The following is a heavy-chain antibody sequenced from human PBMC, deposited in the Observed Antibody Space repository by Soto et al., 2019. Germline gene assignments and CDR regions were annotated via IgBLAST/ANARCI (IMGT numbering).Heavy chain of an antibody. Sequence: QVQLVQSGAEVKKPGSSVKVSCKASGGTFSSYAISWVRQAPGQGLEWMGGIIPIFGTANYAQKFQGRVTITADESTSTAYMELSSLRSEDTAVYYCAIPSTVTAYYYYYGMDVWGQWTTVTVSS. D-gene: IGHD4-17*01. V-gene: IGHV1-69*12. CDR3: AIPSTVTAYYYYYGMDV. CDR2: IIPIFGTA. J-gene: IGHJ6*02. CDR1: GGTFSSYA.